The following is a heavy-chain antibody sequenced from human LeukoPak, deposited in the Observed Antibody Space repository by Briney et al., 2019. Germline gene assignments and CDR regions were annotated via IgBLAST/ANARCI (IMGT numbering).Heavy chain of an antibody. V-gene: IGHV3-23*01. Sequence: HPGGSLRLSCAASGFTFSNYAMSWVRQAPGKGLEWVSAISGSGGSTYYADSVKGRFTISRDNSKNTLYLQMNSLRAEDTAVYYCAKDGIQPDNWFDPWGQGTLVTVSS. D-gene: IGHD5-18*01. CDR1: GFTFSNYA. CDR2: ISGSGGST. CDR3: AKDGIQPDNWFDP. J-gene: IGHJ5*02.